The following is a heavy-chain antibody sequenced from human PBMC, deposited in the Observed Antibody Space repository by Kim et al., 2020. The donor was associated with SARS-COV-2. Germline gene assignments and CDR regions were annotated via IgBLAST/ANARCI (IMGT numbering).Heavy chain of an antibody. CDR2: INPSGGST. CDR3: ARDCSSSSSGYYYGMDV. CDR1: GYTFTSYY. Sequence: ASVKVSCKASGYTFTSYYMHWVRQAPGQGLEWMGIINPSGGSTSYAQKFQGRVTMTRDTSTSTVYMELSSLRSEDTAVYYCARDCSSSSSGYYYGMDVWGQGTTVTVSS. J-gene: IGHJ6*02. V-gene: IGHV1-46*01. D-gene: IGHD6-6*01.